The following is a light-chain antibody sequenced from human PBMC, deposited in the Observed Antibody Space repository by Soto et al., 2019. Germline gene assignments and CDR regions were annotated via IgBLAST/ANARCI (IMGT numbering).Light chain of an antibody. V-gene: IGLV2-14*03. Sequence: QSALAQPASVSWSPGQSIAISCAGTISDVGGYNSVSWYQQHPGKAPKLMIYDVSNRPSGVSNRFSGSKSVNTASLTISGLQAEDEADYYCCSFTSSSTPGYVFGTGTKVTVL. J-gene: IGLJ1*01. CDR1: ISDVGGYNS. CDR2: DVS. CDR3: CSFTSSSTPGYV.